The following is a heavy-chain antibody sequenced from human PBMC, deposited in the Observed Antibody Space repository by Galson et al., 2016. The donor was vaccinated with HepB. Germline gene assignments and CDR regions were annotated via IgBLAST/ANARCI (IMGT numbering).Heavy chain of an antibody. D-gene: IGHD2-8*02. V-gene: IGHV6-1*01. CDR1: GDSVSNKSAT. Sequence: CAISGDSVSNKSATWNWIRQSPSRGLEWLGRTHYTSKWYNDYAESVKSRIIINPDTPKNQFSLQLNSVTPEDTAVYFCARDRRGTCTGGRCYYYGMDVWGQGTTGTVSS. CDR2: THYTSKWYN. CDR3: ARDRRGTCTGGRCYYYGMDV. J-gene: IGHJ6*02.